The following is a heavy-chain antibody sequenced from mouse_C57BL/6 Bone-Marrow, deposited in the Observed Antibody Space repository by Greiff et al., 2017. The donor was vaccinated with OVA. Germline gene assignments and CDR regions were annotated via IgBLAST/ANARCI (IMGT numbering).Heavy chain of an antibody. J-gene: IGHJ3*01. CDR3: TTGRGAY. V-gene: IGHV14-4*01. CDR1: GFNIKDDY. Sequence: EVKLQESGAELVRPGASVKLSCTASGFNIKDDYMHWVKQRPEQGLEWIGWIDPENGDTEYASKFQGKATITADTSSNTAYLQLSSLTSEDTAVYYCTTGRGAYWGQGTLVTVSA. CDR2: IDPENGDT.